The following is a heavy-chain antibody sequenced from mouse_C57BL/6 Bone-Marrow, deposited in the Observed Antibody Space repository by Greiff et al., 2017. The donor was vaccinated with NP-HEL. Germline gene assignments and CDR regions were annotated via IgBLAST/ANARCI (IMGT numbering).Heavy chain of an antibody. CDR2: IDPEDGDT. CDR1: GFNIKDYY. CDR3: TTDYYGSSSWYFDV. J-gene: IGHJ1*03. V-gene: IGHV14-1*01. Sequence: VHVKQSGAELVRPGASVKLSCTASGFNIKDYYMHWVKQRPEQGLEWIGRIDPEDGDTEYAPKFQGKATMTADTSSNTAYLQLSSLTSEDTAVYYCTTDYYGSSSWYFDVWGTGTTVTVSS. D-gene: IGHD1-1*01.